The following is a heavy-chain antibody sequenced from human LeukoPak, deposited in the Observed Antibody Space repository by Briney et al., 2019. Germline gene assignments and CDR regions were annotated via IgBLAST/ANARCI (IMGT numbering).Heavy chain of an antibody. CDR2: ISYDGSNK. D-gene: IGHD5-18*01. V-gene: IGHV3-30*03. CDR3: ASDSGIQLWDYYFDY. Sequence: PGGSLRLSCAASGFTFSSYGMHWVRQAPGKGLEWVAVISYDGSNKYYADSVKGRFTISRDNSKNTLYLQMNSLRAEDTAVYYCASDSGIQLWDYYFDYWGQGTPVTVSS. CDR1: GFTFSSYG. J-gene: IGHJ4*02.